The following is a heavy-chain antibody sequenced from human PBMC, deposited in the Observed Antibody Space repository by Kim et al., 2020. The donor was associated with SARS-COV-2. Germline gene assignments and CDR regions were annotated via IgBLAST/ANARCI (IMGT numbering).Heavy chain of an antibody. CDR1: GGSFSDYT. Sequence: SETLSLTCAVYGGSFSDYTWTWIRQPPGKGLEWIGEINHSGSTNLSPSLKSRITISVDTSKSQFSLRLKSMTATDAAMYYCARGRAGVVPSPVLGLGPYYHCYAIYVWGRGTPVAIS. CDR2: INHSGST. J-gene: IGHJ6*02. CDR3: ARGRAGVVPSPVLGLGPYYHCYAIYV. D-gene: IGHD2-8*02. V-gene: IGHV4-34*01.